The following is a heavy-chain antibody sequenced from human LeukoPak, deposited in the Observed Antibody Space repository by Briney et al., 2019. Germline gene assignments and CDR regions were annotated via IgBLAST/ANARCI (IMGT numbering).Heavy chain of an antibody. V-gene: IGHV1-2*02. CDR1: GYTFTANF. J-gene: IGHJ4*02. Sequence: ASVKVSCKTSGYTFTANFIHWVRQAPGQGLEWMGWISPTNGDTRYAQKFQGRVAMTRDTSITTGYMELSRLRSDDTAVYYCVREGLHWDYDYWGQGTLVAVSS. CDR2: ISPTNGDT. CDR3: VREGLHWDYDY. D-gene: IGHD1-7*01.